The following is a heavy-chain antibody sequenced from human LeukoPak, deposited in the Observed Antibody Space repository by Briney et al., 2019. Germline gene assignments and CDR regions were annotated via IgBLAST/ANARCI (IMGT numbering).Heavy chain of an antibody. V-gene: IGHV4-39*01. Sequence: PSETLSLTCTVSGGSISSSSYYWGWIRQPPGKGLEWIESIYYSGSTYYNPSLESRVTISVDTSKNQFSLKLSSVTAADTAVYYCARQPDTAMEYYFDYWGQGTLVTVSS. CDR2: IYYSGST. CDR3: ARQPDTAMEYYFDY. J-gene: IGHJ4*02. D-gene: IGHD5-18*01. CDR1: GGSISSSSYY.